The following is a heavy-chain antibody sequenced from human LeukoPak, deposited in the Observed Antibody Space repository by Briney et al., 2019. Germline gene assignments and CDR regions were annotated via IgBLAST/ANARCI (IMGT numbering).Heavy chain of an antibody. CDR3: VREREGSNSEH. Sequence: GGSLRLSCAASGFTFSSYSMNWVRQAPGMGLEWVSTIYSDGNTYYPDSVKGRFTISRDGSKNTLYLQLNSLRTEDTAIYYCVREREGSNSEHWGQGTLVTVSS. J-gene: IGHJ1*01. CDR1: GFTFSSYS. V-gene: IGHV3-53*01. D-gene: IGHD1-26*01. CDR2: IYSDGNT.